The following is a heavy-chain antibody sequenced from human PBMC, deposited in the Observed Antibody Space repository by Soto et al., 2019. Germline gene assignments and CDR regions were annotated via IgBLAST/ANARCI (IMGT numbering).Heavy chain of an antibody. Sequence: PWGSLRLSCAASGFSFRSYGMTWVRLAPGKGLEWVAVIWHDGNNKYHADSVQGRFTVSRDNSKNTLYLQMNYLRPEDTAVYYCARDRLTGTAEWHSLDSWGQGTQVTVS. J-gene: IGHJ4*02. CDR2: IWHDGNNK. CDR1: GFSFRSYG. V-gene: IGHV3-33*01. CDR3: ARDRLTGTAEWHSLDS. D-gene: IGHD7-27*01.